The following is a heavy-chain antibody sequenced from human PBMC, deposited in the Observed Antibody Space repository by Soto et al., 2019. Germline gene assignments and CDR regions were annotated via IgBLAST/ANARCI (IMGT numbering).Heavy chain of an antibody. V-gene: IGHV3-9*01. J-gene: IGHJ4*02. CDR2: ISWNSGSI. D-gene: IGHD6-19*01. Sequence: EVQLVESGGGLVQPGRSLRLSCAASGFTFDDYAMHWVRQAPGKGLEWVSGISWNSGSIGYADSVKGRFTISRDNAKNSLYLQMNSLRAEDTALYYFAKEASGWGQVDYWGQGTLVTVSS. CDR1: GFTFDDYA. CDR3: AKEASGWGQVDY.